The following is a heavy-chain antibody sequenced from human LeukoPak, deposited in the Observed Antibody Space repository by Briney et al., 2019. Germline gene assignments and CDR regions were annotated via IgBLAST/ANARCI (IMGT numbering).Heavy chain of an antibody. V-gene: IGHV3-23*01. J-gene: IGHJ6*02. CDR2: INAGGGST. D-gene: IGHD3-3*01. Sequence: GGSLRLSCAASGFTFSSYAMNWVRQAPGKGLEWVSAINAGGGSTYYADSVKGRFTISRDNSKNTLYLQMNSLRAEDTAVYYCARDGLYYDFWSGYSRSYGMDVWGQGTTVTVSS. CDR3: ARDGLYYDFWSGYSRSYGMDV. CDR1: GFTFSSYA.